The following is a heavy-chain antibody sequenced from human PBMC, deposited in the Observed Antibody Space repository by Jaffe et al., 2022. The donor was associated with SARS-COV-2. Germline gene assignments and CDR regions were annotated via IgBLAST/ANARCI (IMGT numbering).Heavy chain of an antibody. CDR1: GESFSDNY. CDR3: ARGGLWFAELVFDS. CDR2: IIQSGNT. V-gene: IGHV4-34*01. Sequence: QVQLQQWGAGLLKPSETLSLTCAVYGESFSDNYWSWIRQPPGKGLEWIGEIIQSGNTNYNPSLKSRATISIDTSKNQFSLKLSSVTAADTAVYYCARGGLWFAELVFDSWGQGTQVTVSS. J-gene: IGHJ4*02. D-gene: IGHD3-10*01.